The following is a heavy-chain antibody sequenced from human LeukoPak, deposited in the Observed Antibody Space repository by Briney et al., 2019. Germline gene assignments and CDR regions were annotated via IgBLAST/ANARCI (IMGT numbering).Heavy chain of an antibody. J-gene: IGHJ4*02. CDR1: GFTFSSYG. CDR3: AKDGAEDRSWEFDY. D-gene: IGHD6-13*01. CDR2: ISYDGSNK. Sequence: GRSLRLSCAASGFTFSSYGMHWVRQAPGKGPEWVAVISYDGSNKYYADSVKGRFTISRDNSKNTLYLQMNSPRAEDTAVYYCAKDGAEDRSWEFDYWGQGTLVTVSS. V-gene: IGHV3-30*18.